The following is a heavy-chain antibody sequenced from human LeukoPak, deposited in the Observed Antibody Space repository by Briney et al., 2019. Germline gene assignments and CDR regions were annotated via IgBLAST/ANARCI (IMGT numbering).Heavy chain of an antibody. CDR2: INPKSGGT. J-gene: IGHJ4*02. CDR1: GYTFTDYY. V-gene: IGHV1-2*02. Sequence: AAVKVSCKASGYTFTDYYMHWVRQAPGQGLEWMGWINPKSGGTSSAQKLQGRVTMTRDTSISTGYMELSRLRSDDTAVYYCARDGGGDYAQNDYWGQGTLVTVSS. D-gene: IGHD2-21*02. CDR3: ARDGGGDYAQNDY.